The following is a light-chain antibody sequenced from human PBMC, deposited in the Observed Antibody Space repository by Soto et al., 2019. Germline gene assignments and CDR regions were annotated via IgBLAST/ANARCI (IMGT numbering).Light chain of an antibody. V-gene: IGLV3-21*04. J-gene: IGLJ2*01. CDR2: YDS. CDR3: QVWDSSSDHPV. Sequence: SYELTQPPSVSVAPGKTASITCGGNNIGSKSVHWYQQKPGQAPVLVIYYDSDRPSGIPERFSGSKSGNTATLTIGRVEAGDEADDYCQVWDSSSDHPVFGGGTKVTVL. CDR1: NIGSKS.